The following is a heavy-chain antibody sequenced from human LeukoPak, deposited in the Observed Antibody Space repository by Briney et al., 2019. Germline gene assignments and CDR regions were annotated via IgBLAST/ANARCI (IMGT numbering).Heavy chain of an antibody. Sequence: PGGSLRLSCAASGFTFSSYGMHWVRQAPGKGLEWVAFIRYDGSNKYYADSVKGRFTISRDNSKNTLYLQMNSLRAEDTAVYYCAKEGRVITAMGVVVPRYYFDYWGQGTLVTVSS. J-gene: IGHJ4*02. CDR3: AKEGRVITAMGVVVPRYYFDY. CDR2: IRYDGSNK. D-gene: IGHD5-18*01. V-gene: IGHV3-30*02. CDR1: GFTFSSYG.